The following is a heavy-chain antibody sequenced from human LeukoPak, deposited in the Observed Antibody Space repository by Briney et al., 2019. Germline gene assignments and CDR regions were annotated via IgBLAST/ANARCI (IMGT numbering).Heavy chain of an antibody. D-gene: IGHD2-2*01. J-gene: IGHJ5*02. CDR1: GFSFSSYW. CDR3: ARGIVVVPAANNWFDP. Sequence: PGGSLRLSCAASGFSFSSYWMSWVRQAPGKGLEWVANIKQDGSEKYYVDSVKGRFTISRDNAKNSLYLQMNSLRAEDTAVYYCARGIVVVPAANNWFDPWGQGTLVTVSS. CDR2: IKQDGSEK. V-gene: IGHV3-7*01.